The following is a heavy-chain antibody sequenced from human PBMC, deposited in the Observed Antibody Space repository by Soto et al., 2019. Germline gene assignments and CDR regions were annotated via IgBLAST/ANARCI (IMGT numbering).Heavy chain of an antibody. Sequence: PSETLSVTCTVSGGSISSSSYYWGWIRQPPGKGLEWIGSIYYSGSTYYNPPLKSRVTISVDTSKNQFSLKLSSVTAADTAVYYCAAYDILTGYRFDYWGQGTLVTVS. CDR2: IYYSGST. D-gene: IGHD3-9*01. CDR3: AAYDILTGYRFDY. CDR1: GGSISSSSYY. V-gene: IGHV4-39*01. J-gene: IGHJ4*02.